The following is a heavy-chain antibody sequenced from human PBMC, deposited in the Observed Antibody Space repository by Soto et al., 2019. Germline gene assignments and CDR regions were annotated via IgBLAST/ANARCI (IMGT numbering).Heavy chain of an antibody. J-gene: IGHJ4*02. CDR1: GSTFTYYR. D-gene: IGHD4-17*01. CDR2: LDPKIGNT. CDR3: ARDDYPFGFDY. Sequence: QVHLVQSGAEVKSPGASVKVSSRPSGSTFTYYRFYWLRQASGQGLEWVGLLDPKIGNTDFAQKFQGRVTVTWDTSISTAFMELSSLRSEDTAVYFCARDDYPFGFDYWGQGTLVTVSS. V-gene: IGHV1-8*01.